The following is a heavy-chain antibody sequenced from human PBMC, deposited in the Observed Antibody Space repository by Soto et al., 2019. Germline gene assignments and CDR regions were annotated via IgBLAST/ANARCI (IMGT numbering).Heavy chain of an antibody. Sequence: GGSLRLSCAASGFTFSSYDMHWVRQATGKGLEWVSAIGTAGDTYYPGSVKGRFTISRENAKNSLYLQMNSLRAEDTAVYYCARDLGMATRNYYCGMDVWGQGTTVTVSS. D-gene: IGHD1-20*01. J-gene: IGHJ6*02. CDR1: GFTFSSYD. CDR3: ARDLGMATRNYYCGMDV. V-gene: IGHV3-13*01. CDR2: IGTAGDT.